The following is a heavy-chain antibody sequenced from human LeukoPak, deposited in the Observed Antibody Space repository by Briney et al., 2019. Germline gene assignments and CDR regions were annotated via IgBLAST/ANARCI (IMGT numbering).Heavy chain of an antibody. CDR2: IYSGGST. Sequence: PAGSLRLSCAASGFTVSSNYMSWVRQAPGKGLEWVSVIYSGGSTYYADSVKGRFTISRHNSKNTLYLQMNSLRAEDTAVYYCARASADSSSWYDGMDVWGQGTTVTVSS. J-gene: IGHJ6*02. CDR3: ARASADSSSWYDGMDV. CDR1: GFTVSSNY. D-gene: IGHD6-13*01. V-gene: IGHV3-53*04.